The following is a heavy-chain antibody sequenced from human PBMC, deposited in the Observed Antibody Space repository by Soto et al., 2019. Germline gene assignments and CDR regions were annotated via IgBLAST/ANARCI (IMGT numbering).Heavy chain of an antibody. CDR1: GASISSDY. CDR3: ARHNWGTGDLFYHLGV. D-gene: IGHD3-16*01. J-gene: IGHJ6*03. Sequence: QVQLQESGPGLVKPSETLSLTCTVSGASISSDYWSWIRQPPGKGLEWIGILYYSGTTNYNPSLKSPVTISADTSKNQFSPRVNSVTAADPAVYYCARHNWGTGDLFYHLGVWGKGTTVTVSS. CDR2: LYYSGTT. V-gene: IGHV4-59*08.